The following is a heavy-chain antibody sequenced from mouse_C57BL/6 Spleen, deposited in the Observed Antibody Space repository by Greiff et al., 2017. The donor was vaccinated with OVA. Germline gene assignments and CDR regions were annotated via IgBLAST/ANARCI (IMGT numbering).Heavy chain of an antibody. Sequence: EVQLQQSGPELVKPGASVKISCKASGYTFTDYYMNWVKQSHGKSLEWIGDINPNNGGTSYNQKFKGKATLTVDKSSSTAYMELRSLTSEDSAVYYCARGHYGSSPYWYFDVWGTGTTVTVSS. CDR1: GYTFTDYY. CDR2: INPNNGGT. V-gene: IGHV1-26*01. J-gene: IGHJ1*03. D-gene: IGHD1-1*01. CDR3: ARGHYGSSPYWYFDV.